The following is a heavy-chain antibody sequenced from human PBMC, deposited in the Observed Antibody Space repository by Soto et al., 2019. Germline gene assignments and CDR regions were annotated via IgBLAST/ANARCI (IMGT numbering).Heavy chain of an antibody. V-gene: IGHV4-59*01. Sequence: SETVCLTCIVSEGSNSGDYWSWIRQPPGKGLEWIGYIYYSGSTNYNPSLKSRVTISVDTSKNQFSLKLSSVTAADTAVHYCPRSDRRYRGQGTLVTVSS. CDR3: PRSDRRY. CDR1: EGSNSGDY. J-gene: IGHJ4*02. CDR2: IYYSGST.